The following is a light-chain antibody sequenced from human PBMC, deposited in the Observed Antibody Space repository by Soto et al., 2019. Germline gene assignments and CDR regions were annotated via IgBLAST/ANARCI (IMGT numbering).Light chain of an antibody. CDR1: QSVSSN. J-gene: IGKJ1*01. Sequence: EIVMTQSPATLSVSPGERATLSCRASQSVSSNLAWYQQKPGQAPRLLIYGASTMATGIPARFSGSGSGTEFTHTISSLQSEDFAVYYCQQYNTWPPWTFGQGTKVEIK. CDR2: GAS. CDR3: QQYNTWPPWT. V-gene: IGKV3-15*01.